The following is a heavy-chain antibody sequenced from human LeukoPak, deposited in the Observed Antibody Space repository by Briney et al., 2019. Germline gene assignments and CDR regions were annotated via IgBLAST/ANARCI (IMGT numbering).Heavy chain of an antibody. V-gene: IGHV4-34*01. CDR1: GGSFSGYY. CDR3: ARGGRIITSTYGKNWFDP. Sequence: TSETLSLTCAVYGGSFSGYYWSWIRQPPGKGLEWIGEINHSGSTNYNPSLKSRVTISVDTSKNQFSLKLSSVTAADTAAYYCARGGRIITSTYGKNWFDPWGQGTLVTVSS. CDR2: INHSGST. D-gene: IGHD3-16*01. J-gene: IGHJ5*02.